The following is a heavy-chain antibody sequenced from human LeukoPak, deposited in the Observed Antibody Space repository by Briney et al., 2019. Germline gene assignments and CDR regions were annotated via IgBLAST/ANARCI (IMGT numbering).Heavy chain of an antibody. D-gene: IGHD3-22*01. CDR2: ISAYNGNT. J-gene: IGHJ3*02. V-gene: IGHV1-18*01. CDR3: ATLDSGHYYDSSGYYEGAFDI. CDR1: GYTFTSYG. Sequence: ASVKVTCKASGYTFTSYGISWVRQAPGQGLEWMGWISAYNGNTNYAQKLQGRVTMTTDTSTSTAYMELRSLRSDDTAVYYCATLDSGHYYDSSGYYEGAFDIWGQGTMVTVSS.